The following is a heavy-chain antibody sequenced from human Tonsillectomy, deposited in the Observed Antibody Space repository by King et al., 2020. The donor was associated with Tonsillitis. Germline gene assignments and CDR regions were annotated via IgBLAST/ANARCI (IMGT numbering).Heavy chain of an antibody. CDR3: AKCPHTNSPDLDY. J-gene: IGHJ4*02. Sequence: VQLVESGGGLVQPGGSLRLSCAASGFTFSSYAMSWVRQAPGKGLEGVSAISSTGGSIFYADSVKGRFTISRDHSKNTLYLQMNSLRADDTAVYYCAKCPHTNSPDLDYWGQGTLVTVSS. CDR2: ISSTGGSI. CDR1: GFTFSSYA. D-gene: IGHD1-1*01. V-gene: IGHV3-23*04.